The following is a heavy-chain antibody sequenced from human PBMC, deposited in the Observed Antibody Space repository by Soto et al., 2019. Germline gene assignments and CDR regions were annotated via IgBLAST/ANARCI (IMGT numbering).Heavy chain of an antibody. V-gene: IGHV3-30*18. CDR1: GFTFSSYG. CDR2: ISYDGSNK. J-gene: IGHJ4*02. D-gene: IGHD6-19*01. Sequence: QVQLVESGGGVVQPWRSLILSCAASGFTFSSYGMHWVSQAPGKGLEWVAVISYDGSNKYYADSVKGRFTIARDNYKNTLYLQMNSLRAEDTAVYYCAKVFYIAVAGTSGYFDYWGQGTLVTVSS. CDR3: AKVFYIAVAGTSGYFDY.